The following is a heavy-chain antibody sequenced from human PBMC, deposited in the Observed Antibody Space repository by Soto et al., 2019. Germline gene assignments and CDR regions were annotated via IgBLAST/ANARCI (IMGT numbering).Heavy chain of an antibody. J-gene: IGHJ4*02. D-gene: IGHD1-26*01. Sequence: ASVKVSCKASGYTFTSYGISWVRQAPGQGLEWMGWISAYNGNTNYAQKLQGRVTMTTDTSTSTAYMELRSLRSGDTAVYYCARDLTSVGAPAHWGQGTLVTVSS. CDR1: GYTFTSYG. CDR2: ISAYNGNT. V-gene: IGHV1-18*04. CDR3: ARDLTSVGAPAH.